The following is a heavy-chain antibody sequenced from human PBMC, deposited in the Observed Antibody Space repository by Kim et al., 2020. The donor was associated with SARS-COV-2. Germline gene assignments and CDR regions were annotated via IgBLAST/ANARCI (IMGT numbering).Heavy chain of an antibody. J-gene: IGHJ5*02. V-gene: IGHV3-15*01. CDR3: TTAVRNKQLVRTSNWFDP. D-gene: IGHD6-6*01. Sequence: KGRFTISRDDSKNTLYLQMNSLKTEDTAVYYCTTAVRNKQLVRTSNWFDPWGQGTLVTVSS.